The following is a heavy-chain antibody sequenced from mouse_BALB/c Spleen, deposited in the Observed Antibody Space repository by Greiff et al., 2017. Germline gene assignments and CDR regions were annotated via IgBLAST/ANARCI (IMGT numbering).Heavy chain of an antibody. J-gene: IGHJ2*01. Sequence: QVQLKESGPGLVQPSQSLSITCTVSGFSLTGYGVNWVRQPPGKGLEWLGMIWGDGSTDYNSALKSRLSISKDNSKSQVFLKMNSLQTDDTARYYCARDAGNYYFDYWGQGTTLTVSS. CDR1: GFSLTGYG. CDR3: ARDAGNYYFDY. D-gene: IGHD2-1*01. V-gene: IGHV2-6-7*01. CDR2: IWGDGST.